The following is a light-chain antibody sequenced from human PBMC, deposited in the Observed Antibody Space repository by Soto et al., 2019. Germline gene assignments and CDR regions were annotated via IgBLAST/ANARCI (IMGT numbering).Light chain of an antibody. CDR2: AAS. CDR1: RSLSSSY. CDR3: QQQCT. Sequence: EIVLTQSPGTLSLSPGERATLSCRASRSLSSSYVVWYQQKPGQAPRPLIYAASRRATGIPDRFSGSGSETEYTLTIIILEPEDFAVYYCQQQCTFRQDTKLEIK. J-gene: IGKJ2*02. V-gene: IGKV3-20*01.